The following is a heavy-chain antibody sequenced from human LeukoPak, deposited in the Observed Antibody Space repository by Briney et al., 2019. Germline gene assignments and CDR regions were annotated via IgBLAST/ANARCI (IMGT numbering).Heavy chain of an antibody. CDR3: AREYAQFVPPYGMDV. Sequence: GGSLRLSCAVSGLTFSSYWMSWVRQAPGKGLEWVAVISYDGSNKYYADSVKGRFTISRDNSKNTLYLQMNSLRAEDTAVYYCAREYAQFVPPYGMDVWGQGTTVTVSS. J-gene: IGHJ6*02. V-gene: IGHV3-30-3*01. D-gene: IGHD2-2*01. CDR2: ISYDGSNK. CDR1: GLTFSSYW.